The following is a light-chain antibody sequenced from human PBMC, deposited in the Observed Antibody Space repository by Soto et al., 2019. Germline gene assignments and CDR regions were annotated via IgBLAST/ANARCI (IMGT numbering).Light chain of an antibody. CDR3: SSYTSSSTRV. CDR1: SSDVGGYNY. J-gene: IGLJ3*02. Sequence: QSALTQPASVSGSPGQSITISCTGTSSDVGGYNYVSWYQQHPGKAPKLMIXXXXXXXXXXXXXXSGSKSGNTASLTISGXXXXXXXXYYCSSYTSSSTRVFGGGTKLTVL. V-gene: IGLV2-14*01. CDR2: XXX.